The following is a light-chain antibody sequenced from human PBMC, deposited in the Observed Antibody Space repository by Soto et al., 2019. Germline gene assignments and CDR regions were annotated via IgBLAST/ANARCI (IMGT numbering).Light chain of an antibody. CDR1: SSDVGSYNL. J-gene: IGLJ2*01. CDR3: CSYAGSSTVV. Sequence: QSALTQPASVSGSPGQSITISCTGTSSDVGSYNLVSWYQQHPGKATKLMSYEGSKRPSGVSDRFSGSKSGNTASLTISGLQAEDEADYYCCSYAGSSTVVFGGGTKLTVL. CDR2: EGS. V-gene: IGLV2-23*01.